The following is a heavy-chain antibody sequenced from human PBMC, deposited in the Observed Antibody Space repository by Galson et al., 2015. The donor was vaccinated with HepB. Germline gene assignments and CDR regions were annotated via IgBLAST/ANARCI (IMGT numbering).Heavy chain of an antibody. V-gene: IGHV3-33*01. D-gene: IGHD2-21*02. Sequence: SLRLSCAASGFTFSSYGMHWVRQAPGKGLKWVAVIWYDGSNKYYADSVKGRFTISRDNSKNTLYLQMNSLRAEDTAVYYCASANLAYCGGDCWGGMDVWGQGTTVTVPS. CDR3: ASANLAYCGGDCWGGMDV. CDR2: IWYDGSNK. J-gene: IGHJ6*02. CDR1: GFTFSSYG.